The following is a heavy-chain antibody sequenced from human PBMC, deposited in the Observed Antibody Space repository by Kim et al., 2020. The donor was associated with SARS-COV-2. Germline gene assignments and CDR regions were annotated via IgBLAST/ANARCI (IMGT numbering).Heavy chain of an antibody. CDR1: GFTFSGYY. Sequence: GGSLRLSCAASGFTFSGYYMSWIRQAPGKGLEWFSYISGSGDSIYYADSVKGRFTISRDNAKNSLYLQMNSLRAEDTAVYYCARVRGSYCLDYWGQGTLVTVSS. J-gene: IGHJ4*02. CDR2: ISGSGDSI. D-gene: IGHD1-26*01. V-gene: IGHV3-11*01. CDR3: ARVRGSYCLDY.